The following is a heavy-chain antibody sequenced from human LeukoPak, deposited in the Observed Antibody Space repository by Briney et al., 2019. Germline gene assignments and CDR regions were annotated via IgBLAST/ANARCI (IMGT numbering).Heavy chain of an antibody. J-gene: IGHJ4*02. V-gene: IGHV1-69*13. D-gene: IGHD2-15*01. CDR2: IIPIFGTA. CDR1: GGTFSSYA. CDR3: ARGGPYCSGGSCYPYYFDY. Sequence: GASLKVSCKPSGGTFSSYAISWVRQAPGQGLEWMGGIIPIFGTANYAQKFQGRVTISADESTSTAYMELSSLRSEDTAVYYCARGGPYCSGGSCYPYYFDYWGQGTLVTVSS.